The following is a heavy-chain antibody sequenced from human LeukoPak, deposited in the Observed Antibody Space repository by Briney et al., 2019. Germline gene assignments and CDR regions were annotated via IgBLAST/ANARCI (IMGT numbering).Heavy chain of an antibody. J-gene: IGHJ6*03. Sequence: GGSLRLSCAASGFIFNTYGMHWVRQAPGKGLEWVAFIRYHGSERNHAGSVEGRFTISRDNSKNALSLQMNSLRAEDTAVYYCARPPTAMLSPYYYYMDVWGKGTTVTVSS. CDR3: ARPPTAMLSPYYYYMDV. D-gene: IGHD5-18*01. CDR1: GFIFNTYG. V-gene: IGHV3-30*02. CDR2: IRYHGSER.